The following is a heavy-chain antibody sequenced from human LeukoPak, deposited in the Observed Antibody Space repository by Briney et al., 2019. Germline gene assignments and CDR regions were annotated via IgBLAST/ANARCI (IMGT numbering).Heavy chain of an antibody. D-gene: IGHD2-2*03. CDR3: AREGGYCSSTSCQVPGWFDP. Sequence: GGSLRLSCAASGFTFDDYAMHWVRQAPGKGLEWVSGISWNSGSIGYADSVKGRFTISRDNAKNSLYLQMNSLRAEDTAVYYCAREGGYCSSTSCQVPGWFDPWGQGTLVTVSS. CDR2: ISWNSGSI. CDR1: GFTFDDYA. J-gene: IGHJ5*02. V-gene: IGHV3-9*01.